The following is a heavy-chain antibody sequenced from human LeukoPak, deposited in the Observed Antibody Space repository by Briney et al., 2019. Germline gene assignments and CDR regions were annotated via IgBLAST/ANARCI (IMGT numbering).Heavy chain of an antibody. CDR3: ARHGGSYSLDY. J-gene: IGHJ4*02. V-gene: IGHV4-59*08. Sequence: SETLSLTCTVSGGSITGYCWSWIRQPPGEGLEWIGYICNSGSTNYNPSLKSRVTISVDTSKNPFSLKRSSVTAADTAVYYCARHGGSYSLDYWGQGTLVTVSS. CDR1: GGSITGYC. D-gene: IGHD1-26*01. CDR2: ICNSGST.